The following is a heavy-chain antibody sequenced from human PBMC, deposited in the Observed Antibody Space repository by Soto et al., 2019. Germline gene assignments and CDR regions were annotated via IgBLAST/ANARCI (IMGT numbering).Heavy chain of an antibody. CDR1: GFTFSAYG. CDR3: AKGLSYYDTSGHPTMDS. D-gene: IGHD3-22*01. Sequence: GGSLRLSCAGSGFTFSAYGMHWARQAPGKGLEWVAVISFDGTKKDFADSVKGRFTISRDDSKNTVYLQMNSLGPEDTAVYYCAKGLSYYDTSGHPTMDSWGQEPWSPSPQ. J-gene: IGHJ5*01. CDR2: ISFDGTKK. V-gene: IGHV3-30*18.